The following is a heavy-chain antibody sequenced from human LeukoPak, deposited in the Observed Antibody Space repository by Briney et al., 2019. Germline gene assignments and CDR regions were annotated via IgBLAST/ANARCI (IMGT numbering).Heavy chain of an antibody. CDR3: ARDGHYCSGGSCYWGYFDY. CDR2: ISGGST. Sequence: GGSLRLSCAASGFTVSSNEMSWVRQAPGKGLEWVSSISGGSTYYADSRKGRFTISREKSKNTLHFQRNSLRAEDTAVYYCARDGHYCSGGSCYWGYFDYWGQGTLVTVSS. V-gene: IGHV3-38-3*01. D-gene: IGHD2-15*01. CDR1: GFTVSSNE. J-gene: IGHJ4*02.